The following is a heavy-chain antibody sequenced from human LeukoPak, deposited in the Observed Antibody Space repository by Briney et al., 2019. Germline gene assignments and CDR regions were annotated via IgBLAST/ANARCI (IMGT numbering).Heavy chain of an antibody. J-gene: IGHJ3*02. CDR3: ARESSNGYNSDTFDI. D-gene: IGHD5-24*01. CDR1: GFTFSTYD. CDR2: IGTAGDT. Sequence: GGSLRLSCATSGFTFSTYDMHWVRQPTGKGLEWVSAIGTAGDTYYPGSVKGRFTISRENAKNSLYLQMNSLRAGDTAVYYCARESSNGYNSDTFDIWGQGTMVTVSS. V-gene: IGHV3-13*01.